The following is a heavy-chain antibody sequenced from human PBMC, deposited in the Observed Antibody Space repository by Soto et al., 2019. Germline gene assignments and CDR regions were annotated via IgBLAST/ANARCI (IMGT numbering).Heavy chain of an antibody. CDR1: GFTFSRYG. V-gene: IGHV3-33*01. J-gene: IGHJ3*02. D-gene: IGHD1-1*01. CDR3: ARDDAFQNENGFDI. CDR2: IVSDGSNK. Sequence: QVQLVESGGGVVQPGRSLRLSCAASGFTFSRYGFHWVRQAPGKGLEWVAVIVSDGSNKYHEYSVEGRFTISIDNYKDTLYLQMNSLRAEDTAVYYCARDDAFQNENGFDIWGQGTMVTVSS.